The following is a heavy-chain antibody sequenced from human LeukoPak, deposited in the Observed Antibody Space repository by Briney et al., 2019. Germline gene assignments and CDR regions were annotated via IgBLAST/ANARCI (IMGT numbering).Heavy chain of an antibody. CDR2: INHSGST. V-gene: IGHV4-34*01. Sequence: PSETLSLTCAVYGGSFSGYCWSWIRQPPGKGLEWIGEINHSGSTNYNPSLKSRVTISVDTSKNQFSLKPSSVTAADTAVYYCARFGCSSTSCYVYAFDIWGQGTMVTVSS. CDR1: GGSFSGYC. J-gene: IGHJ3*02. D-gene: IGHD2-2*01. CDR3: ARFGCSSTSCYVYAFDI.